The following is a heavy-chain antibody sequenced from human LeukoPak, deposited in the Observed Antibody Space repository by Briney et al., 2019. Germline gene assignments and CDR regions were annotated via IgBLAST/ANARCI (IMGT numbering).Heavy chain of an antibody. Sequence: GESLRISCKGSGSIFTSYWISWVRQLPGKGLEWMGRIDPSDSYTNYSPSFQGHVTISADKSISTAYLQWSSLKASDTAMYYCARLVVRGVIEDYYGMDVWGKGATVTVSS. CDR1: GSIFTSYW. V-gene: IGHV5-10-1*01. CDR2: IDPSDSYT. D-gene: IGHD3-10*01. CDR3: ARLVVRGVIEDYYGMDV. J-gene: IGHJ6*04.